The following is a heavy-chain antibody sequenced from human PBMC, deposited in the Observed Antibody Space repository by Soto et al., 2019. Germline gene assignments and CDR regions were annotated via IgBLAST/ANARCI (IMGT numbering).Heavy chain of an antibody. CDR2: IIPIFGTG. D-gene: IGHD2-15*01. Sequence: GPSVKVSCKASGGTFSSYAISWVRQAPGQGLEWMGGIIPIFGTGNYAQKFQGRVTITAGESTSTAYMELSSLRSEDTAVYYCARAKEGYCSGGSCYGTYYYGMDVWGQGTTVTVS. J-gene: IGHJ6*02. CDR3: ARAKEGYCSGGSCYGTYYYGMDV. CDR1: GGTFSSYA. V-gene: IGHV1-69*13.